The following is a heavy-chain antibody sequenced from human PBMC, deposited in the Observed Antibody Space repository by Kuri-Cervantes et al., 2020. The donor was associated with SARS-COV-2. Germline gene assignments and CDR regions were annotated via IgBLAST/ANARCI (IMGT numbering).Heavy chain of an antibody. J-gene: IGHJ4*02. V-gene: IGHV3-30-3*01. D-gene: IGHD4-23*01. CDR1: GFTFSSYA. CDR3: ARATDYGGNGDY. Sequence: GESLKISCAASGFTFSSYAMNWVRQAPGKGLEWVAVISYDGSNKYYADSVKGRFTISRDNSKNTLYLQMNSLRAEDTAVYYCARATDYGGNGDYWGQGTLVTVSS. CDR2: ISYDGSNK.